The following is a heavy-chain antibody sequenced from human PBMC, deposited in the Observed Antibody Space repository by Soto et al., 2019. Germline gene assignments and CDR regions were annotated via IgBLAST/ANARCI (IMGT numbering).Heavy chain of an antibody. Sequence: SETLSLTCAVSGGSVNGKRWWTWVRQTPGKGLEWIGETFRKGDTNYNAFLKSRVSISIDKSRNEVSLILTSVTAADTAVYYCVSHVGTGGYGAFDIWGQGTVVTVSS. J-gene: IGHJ3*02. CDR1: GGSVNGKRW. CDR2: TFRKGDT. CDR3: VSHVGTGGYGAFDI. V-gene: IGHV4-4*02. D-gene: IGHD3-16*01.